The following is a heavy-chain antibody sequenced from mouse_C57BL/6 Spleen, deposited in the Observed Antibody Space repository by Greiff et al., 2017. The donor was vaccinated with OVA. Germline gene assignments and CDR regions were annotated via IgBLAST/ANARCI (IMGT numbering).Heavy chain of an antibody. CDR3: ARGVVAPFDY. CDR2: IYPRSGNT. CDR1: GYTFTSSG. Sequence: VQLQESGAELARPGASVKLSCKASGYTFTSSGISWVKQRTGQGLEWIGEIYPRSGNTYYNEKFKGKATLTADKSSSTAYMELRSLTSEDSAVYFCARGVVAPFDYWGQGTTLTVSS. D-gene: IGHD1-1*01. V-gene: IGHV1-81*01. J-gene: IGHJ2*01.